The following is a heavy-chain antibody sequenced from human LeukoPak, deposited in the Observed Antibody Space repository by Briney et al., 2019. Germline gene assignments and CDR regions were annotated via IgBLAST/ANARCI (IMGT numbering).Heavy chain of an antibody. CDR1: GGSISSYY. V-gene: IGHV4-59*08. D-gene: IGHD3-10*01. J-gene: IGHJ4*02. CDR2: IYYSGST. Sequence: PSETLSLTCTVSGGSISSYYWSWIRQPPGKGLEWIGYIYYSGSTNYNPSLKSRVIISVDTSKNQFSLKLSSVTAADTAVYYCAREGSGRFLNWGQGTLVAVSS. CDR3: AREGSGRFLN.